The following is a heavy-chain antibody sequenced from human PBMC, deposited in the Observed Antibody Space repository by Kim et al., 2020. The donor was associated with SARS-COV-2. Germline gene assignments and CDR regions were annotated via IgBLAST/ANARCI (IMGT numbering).Heavy chain of an antibody. CDR2: TYYRSKWYN. Sequence: SQTLSLTCAISGDSVSSNSAAWNWIRQSPSRGLEWLGRTYYRSKWYNDYAVSVKSRITINPDTSKNQFSLQLNSVTPEDTAVYYCARDLVHYGSGSYYAFDIWGQGTMVTVSS. CDR1: GDSVSSNSAA. V-gene: IGHV6-1*01. CDR3: ARDLVHYGSGSYYAFDI. J-gene: IGHJ3*02. D-gene: IGHD3-10*01.